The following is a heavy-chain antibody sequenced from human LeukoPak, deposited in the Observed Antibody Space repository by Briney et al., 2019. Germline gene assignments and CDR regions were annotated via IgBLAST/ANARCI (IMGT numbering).Heavy chain of an antibody. CDR3: AREYSSSSGRSFDY. Sequence: PGGSLRLSCAASGFTFSNYGLNWVRQAPGKGLEWVSHISSSGSAKYYADSVKGRFTISRDNAKNSLYLQMNSLRAEDTAVYYCAREYSSSSGRSFDYWGQGTLVIVSS. CDR2: ISSSGSAK. J-gene: IGHJ4*02. V-gene: IGHV3-48*01. D-gene: IGHD6-6*01. CDR1: GFTFSNYG.